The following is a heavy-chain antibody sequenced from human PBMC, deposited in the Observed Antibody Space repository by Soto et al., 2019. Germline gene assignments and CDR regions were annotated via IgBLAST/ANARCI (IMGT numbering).Heavy chain of an antibody. V-gene: IGHV4-30-4*01. CDR3: ARGHRETANLFDP. CDR2: IYYSGST. Sequence: SETLSLTCAVSGGSISSGDYYWSWIRQPPGKGLEWIGYIYYSGSTYYNPSLKSRVTISVDTSKNQFSLKLSSVTAADTAVYYCARGHRETANLFDPWGQGTLVTVSS. J-gene: IGHJ5*02. CDR1: GGSISSGDYY.